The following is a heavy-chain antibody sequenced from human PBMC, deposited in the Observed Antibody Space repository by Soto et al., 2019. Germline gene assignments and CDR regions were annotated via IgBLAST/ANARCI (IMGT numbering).Heavy chain of an antibody. V-gene: IGHV3-23*01. CDR1: GFTFSSYA. J-gene: IGHJ4*02. Sequence: EVQLLESGGGLVQPGGSLRLSCAASGFTFSSYAMSWVRQAPGKGLEWVSAISGSGGGTYYADSVKGRFTISRDNSKNTLYLQMNSLRAADTAVYYCAKDSPGLFDYVWGSYRYFDYWGQGTLVTVSS. CDR2: ISGSGGGT. D-gene: IGHD3-16*02. CDR3: AKDSPGLFDYVWGSYRYFDY.